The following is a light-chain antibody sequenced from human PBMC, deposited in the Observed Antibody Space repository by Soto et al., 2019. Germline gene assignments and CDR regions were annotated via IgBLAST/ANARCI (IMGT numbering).Light chain of an antibody. J-gene: IGLJ3*02. Sequence: QSALTQPRSVSGSPGQSVTIPCTGTSSDVGGYNYVSWYQQHPGKAPKLMIYDVSKRPSGVPDRFSGSKSGNTASLTISGLQAEDEADYYCCSSAGTYTSVFGGGTKVTVL. CDR1: SSDVGGYNY. CDR3: CSSAGTYTSV. V-gene: IGLV2-11*01. CDR2: DVS.